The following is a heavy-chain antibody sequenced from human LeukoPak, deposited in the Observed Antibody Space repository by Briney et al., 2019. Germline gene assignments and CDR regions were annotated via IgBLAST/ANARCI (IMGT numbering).Heavy chain of an antibody. J-gene: IGHJ3*01. CDR1: GRSVTTSY. V-gene: IGHV4-59*08. CDR3: ARPGGQKLAQDAFDL. Sequence: PSETLTLTCTVSGRSVTTSYWSWIRQPPGKGLEWIGHISYNGDTDYNPSLKSRVTISIDRSRNQFYLKLSSVTAAESAVYYCARPGGQKLAQDAFDLWGQGTMVTVSA. CDR2: ISYNGDT. D-gene: IGHD6-13*01.